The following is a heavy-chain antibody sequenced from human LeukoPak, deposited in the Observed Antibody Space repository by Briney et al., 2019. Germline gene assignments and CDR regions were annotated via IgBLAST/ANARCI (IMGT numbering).Heavy chain of an antibody. CDR1: GGTFSSYA. V-gene: IGHV1-69*01. CDR3: ARVGGYDTHFDY. J-gene: IGHJ4*02. D-gene: IGHD5-12*01. CDR2: IIPIFGTA. Sequence: SVKVPCKASGGTFSSYAISWVREAPAHELEWMRGIIPIFGTANYAQKFQGRVTITADESTSTAYMELSSLRSEDTAVYYCARVGGYDTHFDYRGQGTLVTVSS.